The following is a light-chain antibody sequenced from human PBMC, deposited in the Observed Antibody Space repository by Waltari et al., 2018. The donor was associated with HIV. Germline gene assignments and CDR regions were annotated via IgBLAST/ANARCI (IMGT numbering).Light chain of an antibody. CDR2: GAS. V-gene: IGKV3-15*01. Sequence: EIVMTQSPATLSVSPGERATLSCRASQRISGNFAWYQQKPGQAPRLLIYGASTRATGIPARFSGSGSRTEFTLTISSLQSEDFEIYYCQQYNNGLTFGGGTKVEIK. CDR1: QRISGN. J-gene: IGKJ4*01. CDR3: QQYNNGLT.